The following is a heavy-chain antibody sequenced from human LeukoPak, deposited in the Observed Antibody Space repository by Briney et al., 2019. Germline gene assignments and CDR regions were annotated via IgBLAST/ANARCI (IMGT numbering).Heavy chain of an antibody. V-gene: IGHV1-18*01. CDR1: GYTFTSYG. CDR2: ISAYNGNT. CDR3: ASSSYRGYEADY. Sequence: ASVKVSCKASGYTFTSYGISWVRQAPGQGLEWMGWISAYNGNTNYAQKLQGRVTMTTDTSTSTAYMELRSLRSDDTAVYYCASSSYRGYEADYWGQGTLVTVSS. D-gene: IGHD5-12*01. J-gene: IGHJ4*02.